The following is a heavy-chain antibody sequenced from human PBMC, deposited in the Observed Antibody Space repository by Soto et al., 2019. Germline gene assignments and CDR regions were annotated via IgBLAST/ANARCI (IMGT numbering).Heavy chain of an antibody. Sequence: GGSLRLSCAASGFTFSSYARSWVRQAPGKGLEWVSAISGSSSTTYYADSVKGRFTISRDNAKNSLYLQMNSLRAEDTAVYYCARDLTIFGVVTWGQGTMLTVSS. J-gene: IGHJ3*01. CDR1: GFTFSSYA. CDR3: ARDLTIFGVVT. CDR2: ISGSSSTT. D-gene: IGHD3-3*01. V-gene: IGHV3-48*01.